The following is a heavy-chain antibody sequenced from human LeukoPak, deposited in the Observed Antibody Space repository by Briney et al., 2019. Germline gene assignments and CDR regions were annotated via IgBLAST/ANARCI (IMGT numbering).Heavy chain of an antibody. Sequence: GRSLRLSCAASGFTFDDYAMHWVRQAPGKGLEWVSGISWNSGSIGYADSVKGRFTISRDNAKNSLYLQMNSLRAEDTALYYCAKDRLRGYSGYDLGDWGQGTLVTVS. D-gene: IGHD5-12*01. CDR3: AKDRLRGYSGYDLGD. V-gene: IGHV3-9*01. CDR2: ISWNSGSI. CDR1: GFTFDDYA. J-gene: IGHJ4*02.